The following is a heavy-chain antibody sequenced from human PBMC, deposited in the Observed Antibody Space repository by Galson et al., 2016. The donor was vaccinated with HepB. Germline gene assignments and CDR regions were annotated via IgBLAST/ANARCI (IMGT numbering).Heavy chain of an antibody. J-gene: IGHJ4*02. CDR3: VTFGVLPDWRNFDH. CDR1: GFTFSGYW. CDR2: ISTDGSST. D-gene: IGHD2-21*01. V-gene: IGHV3-74*01. Sequence: LRLSCAASGFTFSGYWMHWVRPDPGTGLLWISRISTDGSSTNYADSVRGRFTISRDNAKNALYLQMNSLRDEDTAVYYCVTFGVLPDWRNFDHWGQGTLVTVSS.